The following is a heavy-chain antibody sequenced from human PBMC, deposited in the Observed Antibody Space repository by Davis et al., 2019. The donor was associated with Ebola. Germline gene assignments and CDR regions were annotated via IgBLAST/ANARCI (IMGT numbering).Heavy chain of an antibody. CDR1: GFTFSSYA. J-gene: IGHJ4*02. CDR3: ARDETYTGRFG. V-gene: IGHV3-30-3*01. CDR2: ISFDGTTK. D-gene: IGHD1-26*01. Sequence: GESLKISCAASGFTFSSYALHWVRQAPGKGLEWVGFISFDGTTKYNGDSVKGRFTISTVYLQMNSLRPEDTAVYYCARDETYTGRFGWGQGTLVTVSS.